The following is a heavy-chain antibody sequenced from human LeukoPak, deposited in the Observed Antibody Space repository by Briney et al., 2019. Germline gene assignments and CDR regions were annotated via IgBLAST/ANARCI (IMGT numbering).Heavy chain of an antibody. D-gene: IGHD3-22*01. V-gene: IGHV4-39*01. J-gene: IGHJ4*02. CDR2: IYYSGRT. CDR3: ARHPYWYDSSGYPLDY. Sequence: SETLSLTCSVSGGSISNSIYYWAWIRQPPGKGLEWIGSIYYSGRTYYNPSLKSRVSISVDTSKNQFSLKMSSVTAADTAVYFCARHPYWYDSSGYPLDYWGQGTLVTVSS. CDR1: GGSISNSIYY.